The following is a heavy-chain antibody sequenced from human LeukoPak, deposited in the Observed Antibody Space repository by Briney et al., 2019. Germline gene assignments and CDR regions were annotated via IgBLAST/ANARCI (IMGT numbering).Heavy chain of an antibody. CDR1: GFTFSSYS. Sequence: GGSLRLSCAASGFTFSSYSMNWVRQAPGKGLEWASFISSSGSTIHYADSVKGRFTISRDNAKNSLYLQMNSLRAEDTAVYYCTRSQWEVPFDYWGQGTLVTVSS. J-gene: IGHJ4*02. CDR3: TRSQWEVPFDY. CDR2: ISSSGSTI. D-gene: IGHD1-26*01. V-gene: IGHV3-48*04.